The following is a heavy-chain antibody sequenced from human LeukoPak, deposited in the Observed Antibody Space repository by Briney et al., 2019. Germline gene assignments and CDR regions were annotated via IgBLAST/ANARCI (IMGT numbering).Heavy chain of an antibody. Sequence: SETLSLTCTVSGGSISSYYWSWIRQPPGKGLEWIGYIYYSGSTNYNPSLKGRVTISVDTSKNQFSLKLSSVTAADTAVYYCARVGIYGDLFDYWGQGTLVTVSS. V-gene: IGHV4-59*01. D-gene: IGHD4-17*01. CDR2: IYYSGST. J-gene: IGHJ4*02. CDR3: ARVGIYGDLFDY. CDR1: GGSISSYY.